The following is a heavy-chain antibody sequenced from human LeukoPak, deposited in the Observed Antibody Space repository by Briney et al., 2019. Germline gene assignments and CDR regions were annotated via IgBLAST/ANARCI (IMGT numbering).Heavy chain of an antibody. D-gene: IGHD1-26*01. J-gene: IGHJ4*02. CDR2: ISGSSSHI. CDR3: ARMYSDSWYYFDY. CDR1: GFTFSSYG. Sequence: GGTLRLSCAASGFTFSSYGMRWVRQAPGKGLEWVSSISGSSSHIYYADSVKGRFTISRDNAKNSLFLQMNSLRAEDTAVYYCARMYSDSWYYFDYWGRGTLVTVSS. V-gene: IGHV3-21*01.